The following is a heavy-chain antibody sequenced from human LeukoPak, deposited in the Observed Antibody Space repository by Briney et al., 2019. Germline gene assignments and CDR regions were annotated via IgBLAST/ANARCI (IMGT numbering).Heavy chain of an antibody. D-gene: IGHD3-16*01. CDR1: GFTFSDAW. CDR2: IKSKTDDGTT. CDR3: TTFHGNDYHIDH. Sequence: GGSLRLSCAASGFTFSDAWMSWVRQAPGKGLEWVGRIKSKTDDGTTDYAAPVKGRFTISRDDPKNTLYLQMNSLKTEDTAVYYCTTFHGNDYHIDHWGQGSLVTVSS. J-gene: IGHJ4*02. V-gene: IGHV3-15*01.